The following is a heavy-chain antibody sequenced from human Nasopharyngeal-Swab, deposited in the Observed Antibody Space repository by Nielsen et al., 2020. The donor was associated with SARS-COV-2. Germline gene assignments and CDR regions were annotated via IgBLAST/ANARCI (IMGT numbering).Heavy chain of an antibody. J-gene: IGHJ5*01. D-gene: IGHD3-3*01. CDR2: VYHRGKI. CDR1: GDSVTSPSVY. V-gene: IGHV4-39*01. CDR3: ARRAGVVIRWFDS. Sequence: SETLSLTCTVSGDSVTSPSVYWAWIRQPPGKGLEWIGSVYHRGKIYYNPSLKSRLTISVDSSKNQFSLNLTSVTAADTAVYYCARRAGVVIRWFDSWGQGASVTVSS.